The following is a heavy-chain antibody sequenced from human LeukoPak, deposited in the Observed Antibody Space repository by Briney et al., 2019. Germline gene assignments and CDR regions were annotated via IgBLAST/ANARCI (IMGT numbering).Heavy chain of an antibody. Sequence: ASVKVSCKASGGTFSSYAISWVRQAPGQGLEWMGRIIPILGIANYAQKFQGRVTITADKSTSTAYMELSSLRSEDTAVYYCARDRDYCSGGSCLPFDPWGQGTLVTVSS. D-gene: IGHD2-15*01. J-gene: IGHJ5*02. CDR2: IIPILGIA. CDR1: GGTFSSYA. CDR3: ARDRDYCSGGSCLPFDP. V-gene: IGHV1-69*04.